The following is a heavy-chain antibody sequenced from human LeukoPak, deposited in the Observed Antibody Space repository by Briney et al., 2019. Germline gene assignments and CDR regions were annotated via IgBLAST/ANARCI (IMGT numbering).Heavy chain of an antibody. Sequence: RSGGSLRLSCAGSGFTFRRYAMNWVRQAPGKGLEWVSAISGSDDSKTYYADSVKGRFTISRDNSKNTLYLQMNSLRAEDTAVYYCAKDPKGPFWGGWFDPWGQGTLVTVSS. CDR2: ISGSDDSKT. J-gene: IGHJ5*02. CDR3: AKDPKGPFWGGWFDP. V-gene: IGHV3-23*01. CDR1: GFTFRRYA. D-gene: IGHD3-16*01.